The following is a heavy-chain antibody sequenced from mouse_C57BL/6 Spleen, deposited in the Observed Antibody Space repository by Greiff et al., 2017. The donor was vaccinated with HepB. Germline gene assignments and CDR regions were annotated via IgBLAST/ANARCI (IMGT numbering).Heavy chain of an antibody. Sequence: EVQLVESGGGLVQPGGSLKLSCAASGFTFSDYGMAWVRQAPRKGPEWVAFISNLAYSIYYADTVTGRFTIPRENAKNTLYLEMSSLRSEDTAMYYCARRNYDYDDYYAMDYWGQGTSVTVSS. D-gene: IGHD2-4*01. CDR3: ARRNYDYDDYYAMDY. CDR2: ISNLAYSI. V-gene: IGHV5-15*04. J-gene: IGHJ4*01. CDR1: GFTFSDYG.